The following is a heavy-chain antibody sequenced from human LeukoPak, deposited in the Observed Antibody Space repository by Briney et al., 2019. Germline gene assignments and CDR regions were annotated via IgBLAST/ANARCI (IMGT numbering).Heavy chain of an antibody. CDR3: ARHSSSWYRPIDY. V-gene: IGHV4-34*01. J-gene: IGHJ4*02. CDR2: IRPDGTT. D-gene: IGHD6-13*01. CDR1: SESFNDYF. Sequence: PSETLSLTCAVYSESFNDYFCIWIRQPPGKGLEWIGEIRPDGTTTYNPSLKTRVSISLDTSKTHSSLKLSSVTAADTAVYYCARHSSSWYRPIDYWGQGTLVTVSS.